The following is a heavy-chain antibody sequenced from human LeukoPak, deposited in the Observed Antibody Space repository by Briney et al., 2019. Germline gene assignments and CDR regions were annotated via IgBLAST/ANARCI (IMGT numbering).Heavy chain of an antibody. Sequence: TSETLSLTCTVSGGSISSYYWSWIRQPPGKGLEWIGEINHSGSTNYNPSLKSRVTISVDTSKNQFSLKLSSVTAADTAVYYCARHARYYGSGNWFDPWGQGTLVTVSS. CDR2: INHSGST. V-gene: IGHV4-34*01. CDR1: GGSISSYY. J-gene: IGHJ5*02. D-gene: IGHD3-10*01. CDR3: ARHARYYGSGNWFDP.